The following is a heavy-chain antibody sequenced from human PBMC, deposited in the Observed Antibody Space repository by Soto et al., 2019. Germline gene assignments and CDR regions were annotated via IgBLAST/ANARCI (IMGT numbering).Heavy chain of an antibody. D-gene: IGHD3-16*01. Sequence: GGSLRLSCAASGLTFASYAMSWVRQAPGKGLEWVSAISGSGDTTYHADSVKGRFTISRDNSKNTLYLQMNSLRGEDTAVYYCAKDYRVPSISPGDDAYFEYWGQGARVTV. CDR1: GLTFASYA. V-gene: IGHV3-23*01. CDR2: ISGSGDTT. J-gene: IGHJ4*02. CDR3: AKDYRVPSISPGDDAYFEY.